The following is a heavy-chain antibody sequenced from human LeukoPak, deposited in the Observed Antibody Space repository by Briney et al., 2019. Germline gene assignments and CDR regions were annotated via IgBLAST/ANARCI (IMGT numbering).Heavy chain of an antibody. CDR2: INHSGST. D-gene: IGHD3-3*01. CDR3: ARRLDPLFWRMIRPYWYFDL. CDR1: GGSFSGYY. Sequence: SSETLSLTCAVYGGSFSGYYWSWIRQPPGKGLEWIGEINHSGSTNYNPSLKSRVTISVDTSKNQFSLKLSSVTAADTAVYYCARRLDPLFWRMIRPYWYFDLWGRGTLVTVSS. V-gene: IGHV4-34*01. J-gene: IGHJ2*01.